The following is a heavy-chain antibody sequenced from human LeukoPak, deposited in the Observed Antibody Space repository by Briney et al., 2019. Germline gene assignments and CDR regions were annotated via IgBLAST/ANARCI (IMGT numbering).Heavy chain of an antibody. J-gene: IGHJ3*02. Sequence: GGSLRLSCAASGFTFSSYEMNWVRQAPGKGLEWVSYISSSGSTIYYADSVKGRFTISRDNAKNSLYLQMNSLRAEDTALYYCAILSPSILTAPFDAFDIWGQGTMVTVSS. CDR1: GFTFSSYE. D-gene: IGHD3-9*01. CDR3: AILSPSILTAPFDAFDI. CDR2: ISSSGSTI. V-gene: IGHV3-48*03.